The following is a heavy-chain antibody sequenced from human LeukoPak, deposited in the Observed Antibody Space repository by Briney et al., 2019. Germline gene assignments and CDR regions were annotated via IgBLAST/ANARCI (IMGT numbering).Heavy chain of an antibody. V-gene: IGHV1-46*01. CDR3: ARVASYDSSGYGQYYFDY. CDR1: GYTFTSYY. J-gene: IGHJ4*02. Sequence: ASVKVSCKASGYTFTSYYMHWVRQAPGQGLEWMGIINPSGGSTSYAQKFQGRVTMTRDTSTSTVYMELSSLRSEDTAVYYCARVASYDSSGYGQYYFDYWGQGTLVTVSP. D-gene: IGHD3-22*01. CDR2: INPSGGST.